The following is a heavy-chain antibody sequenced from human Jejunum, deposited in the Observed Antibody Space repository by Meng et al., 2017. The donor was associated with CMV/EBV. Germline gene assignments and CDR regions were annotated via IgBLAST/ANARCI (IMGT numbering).Heavy chain of an antibody. D-gene: IGHD3-10*01. CDR2: ISTSGGST. J-gene: IGHJ4*02. Sequence: FSVSSSAMSWVRTAPGKGLELLSAISTSGGSTYYAASVKGRFTISRDNSKNTLFLQMNSLRAEDTAVYYCAKGYGSGSFYAMYCFNYWGQGTLVTVSS. CDR1: FSVSSSA. CDR3: AKGYGSGSFYAMYCFNY. V-gene: IGHV3-23*01.